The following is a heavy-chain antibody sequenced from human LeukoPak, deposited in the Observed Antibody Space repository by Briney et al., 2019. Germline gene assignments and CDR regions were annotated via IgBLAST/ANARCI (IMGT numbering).Heavy chain of an antibody. CDR2: MYYSGST. J-gene: IGHJ4*02. CDR3: ASLYSGSYDTGSFDYFNY. V-gene: IGHV4-61*01. CDR1: GGSISSSSYY. Sequence: PSETLSLTCTVSGGSISSSSYYWSWIRQPPGKGLEWIGYMYYSGSTNYNPSLKSRVTISVDTSKNQFSLKLSSVTAADTAVYYCASLYSGSYDTGSFDYFNYWGQGTLVTVSS. D-gene: IGHD1-26*01.